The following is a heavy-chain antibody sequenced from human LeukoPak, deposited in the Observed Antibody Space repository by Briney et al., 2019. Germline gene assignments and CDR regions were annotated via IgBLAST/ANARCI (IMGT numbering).Heavy chain of an antibody. Sequence: SETLSLTCTVSGGSISSHYWSWIRQPPGKGLEWIGYIYHSGSTNYNPSLKSRVTISVDTSKNQFSLKLSSVTAADTAVYYCARAAAGWYYYYYMDVWGKGTTVTVSS. D-gene: IGHD6-13*01. V-gene: IGHV4-59*11. CDR1: GGSISSHY. CDR3: ARAAAGWYYYYYMDV. J-gene: IGHJ6*03. CDR2: IYHSGST.